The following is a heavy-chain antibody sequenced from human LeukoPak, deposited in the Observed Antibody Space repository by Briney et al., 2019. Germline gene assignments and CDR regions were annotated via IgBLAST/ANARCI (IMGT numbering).Heavy chain of an antibody. Sequence: GGSLRLSCVASGFPFSSYWMTWVRQAPGKGLEWVANIKQDGSKKSYVDSVKGRFTISRDNAKNSLYLQMNSLRAEDTAVYYCAKDLEGATGVDYWGQGTLVTVSS. J-gene: IGHJ4*02. D-gene: IGHD1-26*01. CDR2: IKQDGSKK. V-gene: IGHV3-7*03. CDR1: GFPFSSYW. CDR3: AKDLEGATGVDY.